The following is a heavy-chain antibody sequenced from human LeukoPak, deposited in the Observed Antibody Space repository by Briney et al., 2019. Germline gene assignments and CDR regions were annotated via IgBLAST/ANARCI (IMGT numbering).Heavy chain of an antibody. CDR3: AKVAGYSSGYQYYYYYYMDV. D-gene: IGHD6-19*01. J-gene: IGHJ6*03. CDR2: ISGSGGST. CDR1: GFTFSSYA. V-gene: IGHV3-23*01. Sequence: PGGSLRLSCAASGFTFSSYAMSWVRQAPGKGLEWVSAISGSGGSTYYADSVKGRFTISRDNSKNTLYLQMNSLRAEDTAVYYCAKVAGYSSGYQYYYYYYMDVWGKGTTVTLSS.